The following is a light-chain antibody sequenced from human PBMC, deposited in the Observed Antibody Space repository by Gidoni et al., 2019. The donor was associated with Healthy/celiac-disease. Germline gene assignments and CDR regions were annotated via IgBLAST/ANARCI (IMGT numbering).Light chain of an antibody. CDR2: YDR. CDR3: QVWDSSSDHYV. Sequence: YVMTQTPSVSVAPGKTARITCGGNNIGSKSVHWYQQRPGQAPVVVMYYDRDRPSGIPERFSGSNSGNTATLTISRVEAGDEADYYCQVWDSSSDHYVFGTGTKVTV. CDR1: NIGSKS. V-gene: IGLV3-21*04. J-gene: IGLJ1*01.